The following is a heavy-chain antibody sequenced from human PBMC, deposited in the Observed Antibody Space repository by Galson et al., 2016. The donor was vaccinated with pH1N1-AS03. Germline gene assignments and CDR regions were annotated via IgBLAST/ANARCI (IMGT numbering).Heavy chain of an antibody. CDR3: ARDLRSDLGNSFLAGVQFGRY. CDR1: GYTFTNFG. J-gene: IGHJ4*02. CDR2: ISAYSGNT. V-gene: IGHV1-18*01. Sequence: SVKVSCKASGYTFTNFGIIWVRLAPGQGLEWLGWISAYSGNTDYAQSLQGTVSMTTDPSTNTAYMELTGLTSDATAIYYCARDLRSDLGNSFLAGVQFGRYWGQGTPVTVSS. D-gene: IGHD3-10*01.